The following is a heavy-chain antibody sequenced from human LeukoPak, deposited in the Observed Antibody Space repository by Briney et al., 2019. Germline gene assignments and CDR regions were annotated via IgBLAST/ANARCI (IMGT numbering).Heavy chain of an antibody. CDR1: GFTFSSYG. Sequence: PGGSLRLSCAASGFTFSSYGMNWVRQAPGKGLEWVSYIGTSISTIYYADSVKGRFTISRGNAKNSLYLQMNSLRADDTALYYCARGPGAWPSHFDNWGQGTLVTVSS. V-gene: IGHV3-48*01. J-gene: IGHJ4*02. CDR2: IGTSISTI. CDR3: ARGPGAWPSHFDN.